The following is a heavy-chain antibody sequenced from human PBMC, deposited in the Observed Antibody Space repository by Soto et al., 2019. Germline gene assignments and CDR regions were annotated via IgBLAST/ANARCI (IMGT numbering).Heavy chain of an antibody. CDR1: AFTVTSYS. Sequence: EVQLVESGGGLVKPGGSLRLSCVASAFTVTSYSMNWVRQAPGKGLEWVSSISSSSTYIYYAYSLQGRCTISRDNAKKSLELQPNSLRAEDTAGYDCARGPPYGSGSQPNWFGPLGQGTQVIVSS. D-gene: IGHD3-10*01. J-gene: IGHJ5*02. CDR3: ARGPPYGSGSQPNWFGP. V-gene: IGHV3-21*01. CDR2: ISSSSTYI.